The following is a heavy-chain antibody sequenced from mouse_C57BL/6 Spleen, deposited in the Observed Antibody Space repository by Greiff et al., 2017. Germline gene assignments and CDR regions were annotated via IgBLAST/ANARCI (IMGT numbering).Heavy chain of an antibody. CDR1: GYTFTSYW. CDR2: IDPSDSYT. CDR3: ARRGRYYGSSYGD. V-gene: IGHV1-50*01. Sequence: QVQLQQPGAELVKPGASVKLSCKASGYTFTSYWMQWVKQRPGQGLEWIGEIDPSDSYTNYNQKFKGKATLTVDTSSSTAYMQLSSLTSEDSAVYYCARRGRYYGSSYGDWGQGTLVTVSA. J-gene: IGHJ3*01. D-gene: IGHD1-1*01.